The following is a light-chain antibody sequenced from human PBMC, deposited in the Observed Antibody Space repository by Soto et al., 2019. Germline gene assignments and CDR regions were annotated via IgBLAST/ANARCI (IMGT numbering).Light chain of an antibody. V-gene: IGKV1-33*01. CDR2: DAS. J-gene: IGKJ4*01. Sequence: DIQMTQSPSSLSASVGDRVTITYQASQDINTYLNWYQQKPGKAPKLLIYDASKLETGVPSRFSGGGSGTDFTLTVTSLQPEDIATYFCQHYDNLLLTFGGGTKVELK. CDR1: QDINTY. CDR3: QHYDNLLLT.